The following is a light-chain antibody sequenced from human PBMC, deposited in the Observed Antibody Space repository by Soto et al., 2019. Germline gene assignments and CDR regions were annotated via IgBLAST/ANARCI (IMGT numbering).Light chain of an antibody. CDR2: DVS. V-gene: IGKV3D-20*01. J-gene: IGKJ1*01. Sequence: LFIYDVSRRATGIPDRFSGSGSGTDFTLSISRLEPEDFAVYFCHQYQTSPWTFGRGTKVDIK. CDR3: HQYQTSPWT.